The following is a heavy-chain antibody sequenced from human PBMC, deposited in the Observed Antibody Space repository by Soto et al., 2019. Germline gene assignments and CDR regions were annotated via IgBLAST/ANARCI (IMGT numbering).Heavy chain of an antibody. CDR1: GGTFSSYT. V-gene: IGHV1-3*01. CDR2: INAGNGNT. Sequence: ASVKVSCXASGGTFSSYTISWVRQAPGQGLEWMGWINAGNGNTKYSQKFQGRVTITRDTSASTAYMELSSLRSNDTAVYYCARGGDILTGYYTLDYWGQGTLVTVSS. D-gene: IGHD3-9*01. J-gene: IGHJ4*02. CDR3: ARGGDILTGYYTLDY.